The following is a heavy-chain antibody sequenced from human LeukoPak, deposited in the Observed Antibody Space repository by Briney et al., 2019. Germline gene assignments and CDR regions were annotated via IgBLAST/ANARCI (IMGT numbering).Heavy chain of an antibody. Sequence: GGSLRLSCAASGFTFSSHGMNWVRQAPGKGLEWVSGITGSGANAYYADSVKGRFTISRDNSRNTLYLQMNSLRAEDTAVYYCARGIIVGATWGENYNCFDPWGQGTLVTVSS. J-gene: IGHJ5*02. CDR3: ARGIIVGATWGENYNCFDP. D-gene: IGHD1-26*01. CDR1: GFTFSSHG. V-gene: IGHV3-23*01. CDR2: ITGSGANA.